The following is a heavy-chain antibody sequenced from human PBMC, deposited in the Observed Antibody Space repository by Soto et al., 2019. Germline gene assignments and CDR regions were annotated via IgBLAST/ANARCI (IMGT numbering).Heavy chain of an antibody. CDR2: IIPIFGTA. D-gene: IGHD2-8*01. CDR3: ARGWGYDSTDGDSAY. V-gene: IGHV1-69*01. Sequence: QVQLVQSGAEVRKPGSSVRVSCKASGGSFNRHTISWVRQAPGQGLEWMGGIIPIFGTANHDQKFQGRVTIIAYESRSAGYMELSSLRSDDTAIYYCARGWGYDSTDGDSAYWGQGTLVIVSS. J-gene: IGHJ4*02. CDR1: GGSFNRHT.